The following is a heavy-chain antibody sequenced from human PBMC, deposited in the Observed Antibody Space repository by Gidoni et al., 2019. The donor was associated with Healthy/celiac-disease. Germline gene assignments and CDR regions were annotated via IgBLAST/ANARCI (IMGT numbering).Heavy chain of an antibody. CDR1: YGSYG. CDR2: IWYDGSNK. J-gene: IGHJ4*02. Sequence: YGSYGMHWVRQAPGKGLEWVAVIWYDGSNKYYADSVKGRFTISRDNSKNTLYLQMNSLRAEDTAVYYCARDIGSSGSRPGWWGQGTLVTVSS. CDR3: ARDIGSSGSRPGW. V-gene: IGHV3-33*01. D-gene: IGHD3-22*01.